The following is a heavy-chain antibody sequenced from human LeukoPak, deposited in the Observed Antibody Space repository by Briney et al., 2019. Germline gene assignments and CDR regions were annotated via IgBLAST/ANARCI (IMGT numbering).Heavy chain of an antibody. D-gene: IGHD3-10*01. CDR1: GFTFDDYA. CDR3: AKDGGKTYYYGSGSPPAYYYYMDV. V-gene: IGHV3-43D*04. J-gene: IGHJ6*03. Sequence: GGSLRLSCAASGFTFDDYAMHWVRQAPGKRLEWVSLISWDGGSTYYADSVKGRFTISRDNSKNSLYLQMNSLRAEDTALYYCAKDGGKTYYYGSGSPPAYYYYMDVWGKGTTVTVSS. CDR2: ISWDGGST.